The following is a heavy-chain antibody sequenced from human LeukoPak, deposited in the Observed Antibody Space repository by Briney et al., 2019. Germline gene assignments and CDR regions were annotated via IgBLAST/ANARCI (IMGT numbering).Heavy chain of an antibody. Sequence: PSETLSLTCTVSGGSISSYYWSWIRQPPGKGLEWIGYIYYSGSTNYNPSLKSRVTISVDTSKNQFSLKLSSVTAADTAVYYCARRKGRCSSTSCLTLLFDYWGQGTLVTVSS. J-gene: IGHJ4*02. CDR2: IYYSGST. CDR1: GGSISSYY. CDR3: ARRKGRCSSTSCLTLLFDY. D-gene: IGHD2-2*01. V-gene: IGHV4-59*12.